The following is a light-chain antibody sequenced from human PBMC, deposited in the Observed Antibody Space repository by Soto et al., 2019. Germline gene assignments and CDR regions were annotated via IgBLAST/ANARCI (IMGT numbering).Light chain of an antibody. Sequence: EIVMTQSPATLSVSPGERATLSCRASQSVGSNLAWYQHKPGQAPRLLIYGASTRATGIPARFSGRGSGTEFTLTISGLQAEDFAVYYCQQYSNRWTFGQGTKVEIK. CDR2: GAS. J-gene: IGKJ1*01. CDR1: QSVGSN. V-gene: IGKV3-15*01. CDR3: QQYSNRWT.